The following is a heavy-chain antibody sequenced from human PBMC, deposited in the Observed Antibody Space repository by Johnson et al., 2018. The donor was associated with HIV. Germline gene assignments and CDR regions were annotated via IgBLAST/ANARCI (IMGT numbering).Heavy chain of an antibody. J-gene: IGHJ3*02. Sequence: QVQLVESGGGVVQPGRSLRLSCEASGFTFSNAWMRWVRQAPGKGLEWVSGICWDSGSIGYADSVKGRFTISRDNSKNTLYLQMNSLRAEDTAVYYCAKGLGRAAAGTRNAFDIWGQGTMVTVSS. D-gene: IGHD6-13*01. V-gene: IGHV3-NL1*01. CDR2: ICWDSGSI. CDR1: GFTFSNAW. CDR3: AKGLGRAAAGTRNAFDI.